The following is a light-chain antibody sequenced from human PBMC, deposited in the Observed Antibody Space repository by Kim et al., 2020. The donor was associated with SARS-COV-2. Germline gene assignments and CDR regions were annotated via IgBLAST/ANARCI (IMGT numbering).Light chain of an antibody. CDR1: QDIGHY. Sequence: ASGGDIVTLTCRASQDIGHYLAWYQQKPGKVPKLLISDASTLRSGVPSRFSGSGSGTDFTLTINSLQPEDVATYYCQKYDGAPWTFGQGTKVDIK. CDR3: QKYDGAPWT. V-gene: IGKV1-27*01. CDR2: DAS. J-gene: IGKJ1*01.